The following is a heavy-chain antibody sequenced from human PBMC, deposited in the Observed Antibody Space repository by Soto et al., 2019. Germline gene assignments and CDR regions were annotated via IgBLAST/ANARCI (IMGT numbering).Heavy chain of an antibody. CDR1: GFTFXTYW. V-gene: IGHV3-7*01. Sequence: EVQLVESGGGLVQPGGSLRLPCAASGFTFXTYWMTWVRQPPGKGLEWVASINQDGSERYYVDSVRGRFTISRDNAKNSLYLQMNSLRAEDTAVYYCVCGGNFFVYWGQGTLVTVSP. D-gene: IGHD3-16*01. CDR3: VCGGNFFVY. J-gene: IGHJ4*02. CDR2: INQDGSER.